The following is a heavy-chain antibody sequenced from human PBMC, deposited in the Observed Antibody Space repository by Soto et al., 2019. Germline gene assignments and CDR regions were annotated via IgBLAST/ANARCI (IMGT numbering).Heavy chain of an antibody. V-gene: IGHV3-23*01. CDR2: ISGSGGST. J-gene: IGHJ5*02. Sequence: EVQLLESGGGLVQPGGSLRLSCAASGFTFSRYAMSWVRQAPGKGLEWVSAISGSGGSTYYADSVKGRFTISRDNSKNTLYLQMNSLRAEDTAVYYCARRGEKIVRGFIIHPFDTWGQGTLVTV. CDR1: GFTFSRYA. D-gene: IGHD3-10*02. CDR3: ARRGEKIVRGFIIHPFDT.